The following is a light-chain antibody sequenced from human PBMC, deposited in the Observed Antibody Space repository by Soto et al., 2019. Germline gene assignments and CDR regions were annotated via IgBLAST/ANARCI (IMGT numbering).Light chain of an antibody. V-gene: IGLV2-14*03. CDR3: GSYTSDNTLV. J-gene: IGLJ2*01. CDR2: DVS. Sequence: QSALTQPASVSGSPGQSITISCTGTSSDIGSYNYVSWYQQHPGEVPRLMIYDVSNRPSGVSNRFSGSKSGNTASLTISGLQAEDEAEYYCGSYTSDNTLVFGGGTKLTFL. CDR1: SSDIGSYNY.